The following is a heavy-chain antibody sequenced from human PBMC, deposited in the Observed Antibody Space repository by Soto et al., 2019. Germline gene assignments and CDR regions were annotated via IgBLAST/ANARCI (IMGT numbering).Heavy chain of an antibody. CDR2: ISYDGTNK. CDR3: ARGKYASGSYYSASDY. D-gene: IGHD3-10*01. J-gene: IGHJ4*02. Sequence: PGGSLRLSCAASGFTFSSFVMHWVRQAPGKGLGWVALISYDGTNKYYADSVKGRFTISRDNSKNTLYLQMNSLRAEDTAVYYCARGKYASGSYYSASDYWGQGTLVTVSS. V-gene: IGHV3-30-3*01. CDR1: GFTFSSFV.